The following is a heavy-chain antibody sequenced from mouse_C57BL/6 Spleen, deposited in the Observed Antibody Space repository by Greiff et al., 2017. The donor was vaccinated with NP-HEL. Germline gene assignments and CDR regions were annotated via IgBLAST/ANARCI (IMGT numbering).Heavy chain of an antibody. J-gene: IGHJ1*03. CDR1: GYTFTSYG. V-gene: IGHV1-81*01. Sequence: QVQLQQSGAELARPGASVKLSCKASGYTFTSYGISWVKQRTGQGLEWIGEINPRSGSTYYNEKFKGKATLTADKSSSTAYMALRSLTSEDSEVFCCVALYDNGGVWYFDVWGTGTTVTVSS. CDR3: VALYDNGGVWYFDV. CDR2: INPRSGST. D-gene: IGHD2-4*01.